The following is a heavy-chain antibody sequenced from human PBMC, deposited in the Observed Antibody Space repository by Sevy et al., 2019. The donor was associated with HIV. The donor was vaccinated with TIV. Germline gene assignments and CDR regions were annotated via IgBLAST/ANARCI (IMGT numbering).Heavy chain of an antibody. CDR2: ISSSSSYI. D-gene: IGHD6-6*01. Sequence: GGFLRLSCAAYGFTFSSYSMNCVRQAPGKGLEWVSSISSSSSYIYYADSVKGRFTISRDNAKNSLYLQMNSLRAEDTAVYYCARETTQYSSSYFDYWGQGTLVTVSS. CDR1: GFTFSSYS. CDR3: ARETTQYSSSYFDY. V-gene: IGHV3-21*01. J-gene: IGHJ4*02.